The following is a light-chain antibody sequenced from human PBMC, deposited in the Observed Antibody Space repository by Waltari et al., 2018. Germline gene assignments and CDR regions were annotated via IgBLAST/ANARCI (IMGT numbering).Light chain of an antibody. V-gene: IGKV3D-20*01. CDR2: DAS. Sequence: EIVLTQSPATLSLSPWARATLSCGASQSGSSSYLAWYQQKPGLAPRLLIYDASSRATGIPDRFSGGGSGTDFTLTISRLEPEDFAVYYCQQYGSSPYTFGQGTKLEIK. J-gene: IGKJ2*01. CDR3: QQYGSSPYT. CDR1: QSGSSSY.